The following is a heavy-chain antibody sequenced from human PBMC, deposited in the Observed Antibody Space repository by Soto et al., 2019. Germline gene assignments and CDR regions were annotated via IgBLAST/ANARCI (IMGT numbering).Heavy chain of an antibody. CDR2: ISGSGGST. V-gene: IGHV3-23*01. D-gene: IGHD2-15*01. CDR3: AGYRGYCSGGSCYYY. CDR1: GFTFSSYA. Sequence: PGGSLRLSCAASGFTFSSYAMSWVRQAPGKGLEWVSAISGSGGSTYYADSVKGRFTTSRDNSKNTLYLQMNSLRAEDTAVYYCAGYRGYCSGGSCYYYWGQGTLVTVSS. J-gene: IGHJ4*02.